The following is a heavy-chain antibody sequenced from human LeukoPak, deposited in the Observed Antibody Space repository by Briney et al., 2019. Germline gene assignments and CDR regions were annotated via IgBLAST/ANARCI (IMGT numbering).Heavy chain of an antibody. CDR3: ARLSDSDSNGYYWGFEY. CDR1: GGSISSYY. J-gene: IGHJ4*02. CDR2: IFYSGGS. V-gene: IGHV4-59*08. D-gene: IGHD3-22*01. Sequence: SETLSLTCTVSGGSISSYYWTWIRQPPGKGLEWIGYIFYSGGSNYNPSLKSRVTISVDTSKNQFSLKLSSVTAADTAVYYCARLSDSDSNGYYWGFEYWGQGTLVTVSS.